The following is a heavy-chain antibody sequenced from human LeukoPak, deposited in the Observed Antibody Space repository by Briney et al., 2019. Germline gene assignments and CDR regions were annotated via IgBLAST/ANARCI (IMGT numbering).Heavy chain of an antibody. V-gene: IGHV4-31*03. CDR1: GGSISSGGYY. D-gene: IGHD5-12*01. CDR3: ARCGYINKINDY. J-gene: IGHJ4*02. Sequence: PSQTLSLTCTVSGGSISSGGYYWSWIRQHPGKGLEWIGYIYYSGSTYYNPSLKSRVTISVDTSKNQFSLKLSSVTAADTAVYYCARCGYINKINDYWGQGTLVTVSS. CDR2: IYYSGST.